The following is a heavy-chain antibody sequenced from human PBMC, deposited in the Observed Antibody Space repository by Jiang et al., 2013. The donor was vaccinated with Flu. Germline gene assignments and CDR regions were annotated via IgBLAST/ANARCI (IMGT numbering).Heavy chain of an antibody. CDR1: GYTFTSYA. CDR2: INTNTGNP. J-gene: IGHJ4*02. Sequence: SGYTFTSYALNWVRQAPGQGLEWMGWINTNTGNPTYAQGFTGRFVFSLDTSVSTAYLQISSLRAEDTAVYYCARARNYYDRSGYLGYWGQGTLVTVSS. V-gene: IGHV7-4-1*02. CDR3: ARARNYYDRSGYLGY. D-gene: IGHD3-22*01.